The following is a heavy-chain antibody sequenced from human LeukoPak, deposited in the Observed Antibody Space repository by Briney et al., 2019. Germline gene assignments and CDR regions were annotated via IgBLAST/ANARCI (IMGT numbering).Heavy chain of an antibody. Sequence: PGGSLRLSCAASGFTFSSYAMSWVRQAPGKGLEWVSAISGSGGSTYYADSVKGRFTISRDNSKNTLYLQTNSLRAEDTAVYYCATWGGYGGNRGWFDPWGQGTLVTVSS. CDR3: ATWGGYGGNRGWFDP. CDR1: GFTFSSYA. J-gene: IGHJ5*02. V-gene: IGHV3-23*01. CDR2: ISGSGGST. D-gene: IGHD4-23*01.